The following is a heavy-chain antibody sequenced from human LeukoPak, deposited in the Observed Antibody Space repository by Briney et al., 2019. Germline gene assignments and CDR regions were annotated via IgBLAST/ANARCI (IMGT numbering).Heavy chain of an antibody. CDR1: GFTFSSYS. CDR3: AKDQRDSSGYYWESDY. V-gene: IGHV3-21*01. CDR2: ISSSSSYI. Sequence: GGSLRLSCAASGFTFSSYSMNWVRQAPGKGLEWVSSISSSSSYIYYADSVKGRFTISRDNSKNTLYLQMKSLRAEDTAVYYCAKDQRDSSGYYWESDYWGQGTLVTVSS. D-gene: IGHD3-22*01. J-gene: IGHJ4*02.